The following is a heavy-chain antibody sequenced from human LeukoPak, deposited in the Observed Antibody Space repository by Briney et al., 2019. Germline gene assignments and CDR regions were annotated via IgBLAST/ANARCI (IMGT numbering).Heavy chain of an antibody. CDR3: ARGSDGYNFDY. CDR1: GGSFSGYY. Sequence: PSETLSLTCAVYGGSFSGYYWSWIRQPPGKGLEWIGEINHSGSTNYNPSLKSRVTISVDTSKNQFSLKLSSVTAADTAVYYCARGSDGYNFDYWGQGTLVTVSS. J-gene: IGHJ4*02. CDR2: INHSGST. D-gene: IGHD5-24*01. V-gene: IGHV4-34*01.